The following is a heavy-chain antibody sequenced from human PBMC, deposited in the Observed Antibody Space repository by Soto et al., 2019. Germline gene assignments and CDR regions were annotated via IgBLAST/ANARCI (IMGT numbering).Heavy chain of an antibody. CDR3: AKDFKVSGSHYGTLNYYYRMDV. D-gene: IGHD3-10*01. V-gene: IGHV3-30*18. CDR2: ISYDGYLK. CDR1: GFTFSTYG. Sequence: PGGSLRLSCAASGFTFSTYGMQWVRQAPGKGLEWVAVISYDGYLKYYVDAVKGRFTVARDNSKNTLFLEMNSLRVEDTAVYFCAKDFKVSGSHYGTLNYYYRMDVWGQGTTVTVSS. J-gene: IGHJ6*02.